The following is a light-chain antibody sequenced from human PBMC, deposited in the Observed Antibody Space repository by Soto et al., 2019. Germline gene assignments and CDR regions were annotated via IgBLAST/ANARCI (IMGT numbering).Light chain of an antibody. CDR3: AAWDDSLSWV. Sequence: QSALTQPPSASGSPGQSVTISCTGTSDDIGTYNYVSWFQQHSGNAPKLIIYEVDKRPSGVPNRFSGSKSGNTASLTISGLQPEDEADYYCAAWDDSLSWVFGGGTKVTVL. J-gene: IGLJ3*02. CDR2: EVD. V-gene: IGLV2-8*01. CDR1: SDDIGTYNY.